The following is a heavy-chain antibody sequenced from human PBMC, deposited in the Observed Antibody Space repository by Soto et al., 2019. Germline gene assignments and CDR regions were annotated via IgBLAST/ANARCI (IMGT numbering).Heavy chain of an antibody. Sequence: EVQLVESGGGLVQPGGSLRLSCAASGFTFSSYWMSWVRQAPGKGLEWVANIKQDGSEKYYVDSVKGRFTISRDNAKNSLYLQMNSLGAEDTAVYCCARDSVVVVPAAKNFDYWGQGTPVPVSS. CDR1: GFTFSSYW. J-gene: IGHJ4*02. V-gene: IGHV3-7*03. CDR3: ARDSVVVVPAAKNFDY. CDR2: IKQDGSEK. D-gene: IGHD2-2*01.